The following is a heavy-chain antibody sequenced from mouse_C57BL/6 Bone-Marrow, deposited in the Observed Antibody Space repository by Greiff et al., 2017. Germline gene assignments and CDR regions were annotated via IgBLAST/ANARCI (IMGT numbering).Heavy chain of an antibody. CDR1: GYTFTNYW. V-gene: IGHV1-63*01. CDR2: IYPGGGYT. J-gene: IGHJ2*01. D-gene: IGHD1-1*01. Sequence: QVQLKESGAELVRPGTSVKMSCKASGYTFTNYWIGWAKQRPGHGLEWIGDIYPGGGYTNYNEKFKGKATLTADKSSSTAYMQFSSLTSEDSAIYYCARSTYYYGSSYVNYFDYWGQGTTLTVSS. CDR3: ARSTYYYGSSYVNYFDY.